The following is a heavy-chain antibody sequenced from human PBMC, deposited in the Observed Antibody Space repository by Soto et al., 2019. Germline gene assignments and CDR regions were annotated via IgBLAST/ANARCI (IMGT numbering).Heavy chain of an antibody. D-gene: IGHD3-10*01. CDR2: MNPNSGNR. Sequence: GASVKVSCKASGYTFTSYDINWVRQATGQGLEWMGWMNPNSGNRGYAQKFQGRVTMTRNTSISTAYMELSSLRSEDTAVYYCVTLFGRSGSYLYAFDIWGQGTMVTVSS. CDR1: GYTFTSYD. CDR3: VTLFGRSGSYLYAFDI. V-gene: IGHV1-8*01. J-gene: IGHJ3*02.